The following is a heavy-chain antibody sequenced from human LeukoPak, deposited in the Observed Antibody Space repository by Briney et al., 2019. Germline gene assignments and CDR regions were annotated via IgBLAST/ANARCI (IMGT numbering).Heavy chain of an antibody. CDR2: IRYDGSNK. D-gene: IGHD3-3*01. CDR1: GFTFSNYV. Sequence: GGSLRLSCAASGFTFSNYVMSWVRQAPGKGLEWVAFIRYDGSNKYYADSVKGRFTISRDNSKNTLYLQMNSLRAEDTAVYYCAKGVVIDYWGQGTLVTVSS. V-gene: IGHV3-30*02. J-gene: IGHJ4*02. CDR3: AKGVVIDY.